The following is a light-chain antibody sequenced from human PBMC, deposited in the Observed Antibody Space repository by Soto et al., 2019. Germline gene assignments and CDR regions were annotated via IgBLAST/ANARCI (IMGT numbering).Light chain of an antibody. Sequence: DIQLAESPCSLSASVVYRVTITCRASQGIRHYLAWYQQKPGKVPKLLIYEASNLQSGVPSRFRGGGSGTEFTLTISSLQHEDVATYYCQNFDSAPQTFGQGTKVDIK. J-gene: IGKJ1*01. CDR1: QGIRHY. V-gene: IGKV1-27*01. CDR2: EAS. CDR3: QNFDSAPQT.